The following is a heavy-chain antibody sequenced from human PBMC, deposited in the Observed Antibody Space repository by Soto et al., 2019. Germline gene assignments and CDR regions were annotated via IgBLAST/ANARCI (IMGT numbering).Heavy chain of an antibody. CDR3: ASLGEDNRDWEEHSWFDS. J-gene: IGHJ5*01. Sequence: EVHLVESGGGLVKPGGSLRLSCGASGFNFSNYNMNWVRQAPGQGLAWVSSISGTSSYIYYAVSVKGRFTISRDNAKNSLYLQMNSLRIDDTGVYYCASLGEDNRDWEEHSWFDSWGQGTLVTVSS. CDR2: ISGTSSYI. CDR1: GFNFSNYN. V-gene: IGHV3-21*03. D-gene: IGHD2-15*01.